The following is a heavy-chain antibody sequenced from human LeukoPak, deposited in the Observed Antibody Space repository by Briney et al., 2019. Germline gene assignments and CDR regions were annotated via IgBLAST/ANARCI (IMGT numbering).Heavy chain of an antibody. CDR3: ASQYYYDSSGLDAFDI. Sequence: SETLSLTCTVSDYSISSGYYWGWIRQPPGKGLERIGSIYHSGSTYYNPSLKSRVTISVDTSKNQFSLKLSSVTAADTAVYYCASQYYYDSSGLDAFDIWGQGTMVTVSS. CDR2: IYHSGST. J-gene: IGHJ3*02. V-gene: IGHV4-38-2*02. CDR1: DYSISSGYY. D-gene: IGHD3-22*01.